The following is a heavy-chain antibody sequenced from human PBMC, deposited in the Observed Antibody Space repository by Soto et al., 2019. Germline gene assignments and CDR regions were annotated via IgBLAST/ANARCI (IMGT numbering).Heavy chain of an antibody. CDR3: AKVGYYDSSGYPHLAYYFDY. CDR1: GFTFSSYA. J-gene: IGHJ4*02. V-gene: IGHV3-23*01. CDR2: ISGSGGST. Sequence: PGGSLRLSCAASGFTFSSYAMSWVRQAPGKGLEWVSAISGSGGSTYYADSVKGRFTISRDNSKNTLYLQMNSLRAEDTAVYYCAKVGYYDSSGYPHLAYYFDYWGQGTLVTVSS. D-gene: IGHD3-22*01.